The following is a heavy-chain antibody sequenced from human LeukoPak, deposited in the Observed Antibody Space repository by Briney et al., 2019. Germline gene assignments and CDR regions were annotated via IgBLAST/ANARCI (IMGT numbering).Heavy chain of an antibody. V-gene: IGHV3-30*14. J-gene: IGHJ4*02. CDR2: ISYDASNK. D-gene: IGHD7-27*01. Sequence: GGSLRLSCAASGFVVNDYYMNWIRLAPGKGLEWVAVISYDASNKFYADSVKGRFTISRDNSKNTLYLQMNSLRDEDTAVYYCARDANWGSTDYWGQGTLVIVSS. CDR3: ARDANWGSTDY. CDR1: GFVVNDYY.